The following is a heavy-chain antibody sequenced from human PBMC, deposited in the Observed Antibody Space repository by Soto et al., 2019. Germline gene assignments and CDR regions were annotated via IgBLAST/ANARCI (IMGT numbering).Heavy chain of an antibody. V-gene: IGHV3-23*01. CDR3: AREVPGSTTRPDYWYCDL. J-gene: IGHJ2*01. CDR1: GFTFISYA. Sequence: EVQLLESGGGLVQPGGSLRLSCAASGFTFISYAMHWVRQAPGKGLQWVSGISGGGDATFCADSVKVRFTISRDNSRNTVPLQMNSLGADDTAVYYCAREVPGSTTRPDYWYCDLWGRGTLVTVSS. CDR2: ISGGGDAT. D-gene: IGHD3-10*01.